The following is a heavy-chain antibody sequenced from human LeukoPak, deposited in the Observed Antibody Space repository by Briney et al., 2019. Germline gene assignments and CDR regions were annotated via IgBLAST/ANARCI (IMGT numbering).Heavy chain of an antibody. CDR3: GSRDIGYYYGLDV. D-gene: IGHD5-12*01. CDR1: GFTGSSNY. Sequence: GGSLRLSCVASGFTGSSNYMSWVRQGPGKGLEWVSIISGGGNTYYADSVKDRFTISRDNSKSTLYLQMKSLRAEDTAVYYCGSRDIGYYYGLDVWGQGTTVTVSS. J-gene: IGHJ6*02. CDR2: ISGGGNT. V-gene: IGHV3-66*01.